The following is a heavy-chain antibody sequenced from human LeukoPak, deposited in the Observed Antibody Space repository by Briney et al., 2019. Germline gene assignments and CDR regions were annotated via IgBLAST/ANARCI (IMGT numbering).Heavy chain of an antibody. CDR1: GFTFSSYS. D-gene: IGHD6-13*01. CDR2: ISSSSSTI. CDR3: ARDTPGIAAYGAFDI. V-gene: IGHV3-48*04. J-gene: IGHJ3*02. Sequence: GGSLRLSCAASGFTFSSYSMNWVRQAPGKGLEWVSYISSSSSTIYYADSVKGRFTISRDNAKNSLYLQMNSLRAEDTAVYYCARDTPGIAAYGAFDIWGQGTMVTVSS.